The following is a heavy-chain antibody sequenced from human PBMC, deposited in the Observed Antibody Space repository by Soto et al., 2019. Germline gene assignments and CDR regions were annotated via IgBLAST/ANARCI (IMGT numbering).Heavy chain of an antibody. D-gene: IGHD3-10*01. CDR2: IYYLGST. J-gene: IGHJ4*02. Sequence: TLSLTCSVSGGSMSEYFWRWIRQSPGKGLEWIGYIYYLGSTDYNPSLKSRVTISVDTSKWQFSLRLTSVTAADTAVYYCARDGYDGSGSPYPAYWGPGTQVTVSS. CDR3: ARDGYDGSGSPYPAY. V-gene: IGHV4-59*01. CDR1: GGSMSEYF.